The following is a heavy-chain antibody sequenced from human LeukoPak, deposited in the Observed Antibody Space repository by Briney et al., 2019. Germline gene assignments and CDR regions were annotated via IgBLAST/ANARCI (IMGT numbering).Heavy chain of an antibody. D-gene: IGHD3-16*02. CDR2: INPNSGGT. V-gene: IGHV1-2*02. CDR3: ARAPANYDYVWGSYREYYFDY. J-gene: IGHJ4*02. CDR1: GYTFTGYY. Sequence: GASVKVSCKASGYTFTGYYMHWVRQAPGQGLEWMGWINPNSGGTNYAQKFQGRVTMTRDTSISTAYMELSRLRSDDTAVYHCARAPANYDYVWGSYREYYFDYWGQGTLVTVSS.